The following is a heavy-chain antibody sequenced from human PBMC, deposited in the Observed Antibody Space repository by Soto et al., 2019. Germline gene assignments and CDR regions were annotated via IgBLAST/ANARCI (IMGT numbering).Heavy chain of an antibody. Sequence: SETLSLTCAVSGGSISSSNWRSWVRQPPGKGLEWIGEIYHSGSIYSNSSLKSRLTISVDTYNNRFTLRLTSETAEDEDISYWARHRNSMGSWYGVDPWGQGVVVTVSS. CDR3: ARHRNSMGSWYGVDP. CDR2: IYHSGSI. V-gene: IGHV4-4*02. D-gene: IGHD6-13*01. CDR1: GGSISSSNW. J-gene: IGHJ5*02.